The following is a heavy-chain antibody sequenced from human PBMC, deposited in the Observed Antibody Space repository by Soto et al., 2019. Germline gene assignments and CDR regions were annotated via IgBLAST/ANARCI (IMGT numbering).Heavy chain of an antibody. Sequence: EVQLVESGGGLVQPGGSLRLSCAASGFTFSSYDMHWVRQATGKGLEWVSAIGTAGDTYYPGSVKGRFTISRENAKHSLYLQMNSLRAGDTAVYYCARGGGRVATPWFDPWGQGTLVTVSS. V-gene: IGHV3-13*04. CDR2: IGTAGDT. J-gene: IGHJ5*02. CDR3: ARGGGRVATPWFDP. D-gene: IGHD5-12*01. CDR1: GFTFSSYD.